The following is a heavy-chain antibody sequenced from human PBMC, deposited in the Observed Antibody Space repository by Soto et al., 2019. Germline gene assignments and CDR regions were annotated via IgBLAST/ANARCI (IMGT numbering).Heavy chain of an antibody. J-gene: IGHJ4*02. CDR1: GITFGSFW. CDR2: INPDGSEK. V-gene: IGHV3-7*01. CDR3: SRSLDS. Sequence: GGSLRLSCAASGITFGSFWMDWVRQAPGKGLEWVANINPDGSEKRYVDSVKGRFTISRDNAKNSLYLQMTSLTAEDSALYYCSRSLDSWGQGARVTVSS.